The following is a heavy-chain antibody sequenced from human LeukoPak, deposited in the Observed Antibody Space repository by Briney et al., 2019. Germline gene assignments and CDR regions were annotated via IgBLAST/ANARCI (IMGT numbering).Heavy chain of an antibody. D-gene: IGHD2-15*01. J-gene: IGHJ4*02. CDR1: GFTFSSYA. CDR2: ISSNGGST. Sequence: GGSLRLSCAASGFTFSSYAMHWVRQAPGKGLEYVSAISSNGGSTYYANSVKGRFTISRDNSKNTLYLQMGSLRAEDMAVYYCAKVWCSGGSCYPGFDYWGQGTLVTVSS. V-gene: IGHV3-64*01. CDR3: AKVWCSGGSCYPGFDY.